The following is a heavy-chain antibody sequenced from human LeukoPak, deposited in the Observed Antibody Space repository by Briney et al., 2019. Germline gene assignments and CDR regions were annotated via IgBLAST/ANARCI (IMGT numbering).Heavy chain of an antibody. V-gene: IGHV1-2*02. J-gene: IGHJ4*02. CDR2: INPNSGGT. D-gene: IGHD6-19*01. CDR1: GYTFTGYY. Sequence: ASVKVSCKASGYTFTGYYMHWVRQAPGQGLEWMGWINPNSGGTNYAQKFQGRVTMTTDTSTSTAYMELRSLRSDDTAVYYCASYSSGWYGVFNYWGQGTLVTVSS. CDR3: ASYSSGWYGVFNY.